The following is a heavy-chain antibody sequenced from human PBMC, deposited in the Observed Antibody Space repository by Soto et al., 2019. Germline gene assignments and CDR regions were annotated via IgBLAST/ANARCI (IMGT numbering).Heavy chain of an antibody. Sequence: GGSLRLSCAASGFTCSSYAMSWVRQAPGKGLEWVSAISGSGGSTYYADSAKGRFTISRDNSKNRLYLQMNSLRAEDTAVYYCAKTRKDYDSSGYYSTYVDYWGQGTLVTVAS. CDR3: AKTRKDYDSSGYYSTYVDY. V-gene: IGHV3-23*01. J-gene: IGHJ4*02. CDR2: ISGSGGST. CDR1: GFTCSSYA. D-gene: IGHD3-22*01.